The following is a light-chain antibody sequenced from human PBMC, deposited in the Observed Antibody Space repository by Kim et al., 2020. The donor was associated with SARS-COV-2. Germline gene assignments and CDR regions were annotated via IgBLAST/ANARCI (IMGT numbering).Light chain of an antibody. CDR3: NSRDSSGNHPPWV. V-gene: IGLV3-19*01. J-gene: IGLJ3*02. CDR1: SLRREY. CDR2: GKN. Sequence: GRKVRITGQRESLRREYASWYQQKPGKAPVLVIYGKNNRPSGIPDRFSGSSSGNTAALTITGAQAEEEADYYCNSRDSSGNHPPWVFGGGTKLTVL.